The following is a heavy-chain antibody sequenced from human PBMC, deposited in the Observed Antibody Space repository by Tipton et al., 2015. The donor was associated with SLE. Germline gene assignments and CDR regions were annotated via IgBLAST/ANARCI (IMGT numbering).Heavy chain of an antibody. J-gene: IGHJ4*02. V-gene: IGHV4-61*02. D-gene: IGHD1-20*01. CDR2: IYTSGST. CDR3: ARYLTGLGFDY. CDR1: GGSISSGSYY. Sequence: TLSLTCTVSGGSISSGSYYWSWSRQPAGKGLEWIGRIYTSGSTNYNPSLKSRVTISVDTSKNQFSLKLSSVTAADTAVYYCARYLTGLGFDYWGQGTLVTVSS.